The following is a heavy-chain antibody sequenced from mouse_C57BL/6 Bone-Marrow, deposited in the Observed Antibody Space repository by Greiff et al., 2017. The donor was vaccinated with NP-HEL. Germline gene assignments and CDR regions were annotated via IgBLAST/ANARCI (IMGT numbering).Heavy chain of an antibody. CDR3: ARGANWGRSWFAY. CDR2: ISDGGSYT. Sequence: EVHLVESGGGLVKPGGSLKLSCAASGFTFSSYAMSWVRQTPEKRLEWVATISDGGSYTYYPDNVKGRFTISRDNAKNNLYLQMSHLKSEDTAMYYCARGANWGRSWFAYWGQGTLVTVSA. CDR1: GFTFSSYA. V-gene: IGHV5-4*01. D-gene: IGHD4-1*01. J-gene: IGHJ3*01.